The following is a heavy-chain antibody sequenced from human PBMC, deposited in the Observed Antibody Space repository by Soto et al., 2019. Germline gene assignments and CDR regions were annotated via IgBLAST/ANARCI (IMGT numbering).Heavy chain of an antibody. CDR2: ISSSSSYI. D-gene: IGHD2-2*01. CDR1: GFTFGTHS. V-gene: IGHV3-21*01. CDR3: ARVGMRVVPAAIWYFDY. J-gene: IGHJ4*02. Sequence: PGGSPRLPCAACGFTFGTHSIHQVRHAPGKGLECVSYISSSSSYIYYADSVKGRFTISRDNAKNSLYLQMNSLRAEDTAVYYCARVGMRVVPAAIWYFDYWGQGTLVTVSS.